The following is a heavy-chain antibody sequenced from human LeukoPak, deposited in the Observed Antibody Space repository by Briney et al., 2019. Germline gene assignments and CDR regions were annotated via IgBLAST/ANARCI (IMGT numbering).Heavy chain of an antibody. CDR3: GRDTHLES. Sequence: SETLFLTCTVSGVSISSTSHAWGWSRQPPGKGLEWLGNIYNSGSSNYSPSLRSRVSISVDTSKNQFSLRLRSVTAADTAVYYCGRDTHLESWGQGILVTVFS. J-gene: IGHJ4*02. CDR2: IYNSGSS. V-gene: IGHV4-39*01. CDR1: GVSISSTSHA.